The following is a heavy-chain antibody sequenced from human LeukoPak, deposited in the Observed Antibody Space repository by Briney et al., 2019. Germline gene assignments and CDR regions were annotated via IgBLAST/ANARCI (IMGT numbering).Heavy chain of an antibody. J-gene: IGHJ4*02. CDR1: GGTFSSYA. CDR2: IIPILGIA. CDR3: ASRDYCSGGSCDPSIDY. D-gene: IGHD2-15*01. V-gene: IGHV1-69*04. Sequence: SVKVSCKASGGTFSSYAISWVRQAPGQGLEWMGRIIPILGIANYAQKFQGGVTITADKSTSTAYMELSSLRSEDTAVYYCASRDYCSGGSCDPSIDYWGQGTLVTVSS.